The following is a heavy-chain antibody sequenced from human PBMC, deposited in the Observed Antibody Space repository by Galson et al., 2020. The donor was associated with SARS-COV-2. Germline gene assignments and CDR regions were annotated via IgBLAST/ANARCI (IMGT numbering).Heavy chain of an antibody. Sequence: SETLSLTCAVSGTSISSGSYSWNWIRQPPGKGLEWIGYTPHIGGTYYNPSLKSRVTISGDRSKNQFSLRLSSVTAADTAVYYCARLHYGEYAPEACDIWGPGTRVTVAS. D-gene: IGHD4-17*01. CDR1: GTSISSGSYS. CDR2: TPHIGGT. CDR3: ARLHYGEYAPEACDI. J-gene: IGHJ3*02. V-gene: IGHV4-30-2*01.